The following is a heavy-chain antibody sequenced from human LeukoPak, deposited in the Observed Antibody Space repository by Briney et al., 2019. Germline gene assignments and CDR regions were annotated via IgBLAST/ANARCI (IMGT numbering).Heavy chain of an antibody. V-gene: IGHV1-58*01. CDR3: AAATGATAGSYAFDI. D-gene: IGHD1-26*01. Sequence: ASVKVSCKASGFTFSSSAVQWVRQARGQRLEWIGWIVVGSGNTNYAQKFQERVTISWDMSTNTAHMELSSLRSEDTAVYYCAAATGATAGSYAFDIWGQGTMVTVSS. CDR1: GFTFSSSA. J-gene: IGHJ3*02. CDR2: IVVGSGNT.